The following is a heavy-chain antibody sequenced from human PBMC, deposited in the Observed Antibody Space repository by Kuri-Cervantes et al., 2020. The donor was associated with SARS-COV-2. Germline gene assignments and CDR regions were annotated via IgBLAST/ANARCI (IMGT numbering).Heavy chain of an antibody. CDR2: INHSGGT. J-gene: IGHJ6*02. Sequence: SETLSLTCAVFGVPLNTYSWSWVRQSPRKGLQWIGEINHSGGTKYRPSLRGRVSISIDASKNQVSLKLTSVTAADAAVYYCARGHIGVVPSPILGLGPHYYYYHLDVWGQGTTVTVSS. CDR1: GVPLNTYS. D-gene: IGHD2-2*01. CDR3: ARGHIGVVPSPILGLGPHYYYYHLDV. V-gene: IGHV4-34*01.